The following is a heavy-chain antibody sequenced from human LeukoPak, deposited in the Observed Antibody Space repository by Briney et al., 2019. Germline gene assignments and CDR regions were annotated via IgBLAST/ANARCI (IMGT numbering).Heavy chain of an antibody. CDR1: GFTVSSNY. Sequence: GGSLRLSCAASGFTVSSNYMSWVRQAPGKGLEWVSVIYSGGYTYYADSVKGGFTISRDNSKNTLYLQMNSLRAEDTAVYYCARDLELLGGGTPLFGYWGQGTLVTVSS. V-gene: IGHV3-66*01. J-gene: IGHJ4*02. D-gene: IGHD3-10*01. CDR3: ARDLELLGGGTPLFGY. CDR2: IYSGGYT.